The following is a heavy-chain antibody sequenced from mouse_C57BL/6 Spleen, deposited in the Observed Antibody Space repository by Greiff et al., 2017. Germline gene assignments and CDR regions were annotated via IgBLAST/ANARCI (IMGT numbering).Heavy chain of an antibody. V-gene: IGHV3-6*01. CDR2: ISYDGSN. J-gene: IGHJ2*01. CDR1: GYSITSGYY. D-gene: IGHD1-1*01. Sequence: DVQLQESGPGLVKPSQSLSLTCSVTGYSITSGYYWNWIRQFPGNKLEWMGYISYDGSNNYNPSLKNRISITRDTSKNQFFLKLNSVTTEDTATYYCARDDYYGSSSWGQGTTLTVSS. CDR3: ARDDYYGSSS.